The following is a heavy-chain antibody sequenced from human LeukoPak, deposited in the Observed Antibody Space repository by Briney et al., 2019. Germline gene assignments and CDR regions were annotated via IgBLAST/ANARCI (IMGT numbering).Heavy chain of an antibody. CDR1: GFTFSSYG. CDR2: INPSGGST. CDR3: ARDPNRATVTTPGY. J-gene: IGHJ4*02. D-gene: IGHD4-17*01. V-gene: IGHV1-46*01. Sequence: GGSLRLSCAASGFTFSSYGMHWVRQAPGKGLEWVGIINPSGGSTSYAQKFQGRVTMTRDTSTSTVYMELSSLRSEDTAVYYCARDPNRATVTTPGYWGQGTLVTVSS.